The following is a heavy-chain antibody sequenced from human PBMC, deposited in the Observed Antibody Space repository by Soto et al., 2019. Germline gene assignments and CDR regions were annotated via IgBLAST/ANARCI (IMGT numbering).Heavy chain of an antibody. CDR1: GFTFSSYS. CDR2: ISSSSSYI. V-gene: IGHV3-21*01. Sequence: GGSLRLSCAASGFTFSSYSINWVRQAPGKGLEWVSSISSSSSYIYYADSVKGRFNISRDNSKNSLYLQKNSRTDDHTAEYYCARDPEEARRIDYWGQGTLVTVSS. CDR3: ARDPEEARRIDY. J-gene: IGHJ4*02.